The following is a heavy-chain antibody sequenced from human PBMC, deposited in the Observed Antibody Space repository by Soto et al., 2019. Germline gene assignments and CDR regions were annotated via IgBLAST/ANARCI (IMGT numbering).Heavy chain of an antibody. D-gene: IGHD3-22*01. CDR3: ARDSIPYYYDSSGYYVPVAFDI. Sequence: DSVKGRFTISRDNSKNTLYLQMNSLRAEDTAVYYCARDSIPYYYDSSGYYVPVAFDIWGQGTMVTVSS. V-gene: IGHV3-30*01. J-gene: IGHJ3*02.